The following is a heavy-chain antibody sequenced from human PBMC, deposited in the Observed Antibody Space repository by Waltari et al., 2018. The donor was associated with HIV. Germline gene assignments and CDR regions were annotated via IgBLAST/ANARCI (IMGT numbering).Heavy chain of an antibody. CDR3: ASTIAAAGLFDY. CDR2: INHSGST. Sequence: QVQLQQWGAGLLKPSETLSLTCAVYGGSFSGYYWSWTRQPPGKGLEWIGEINHSGSTNYNPSLKSRVTISVDTSKNQFSLKLSSVTAADTAVYYCASTIAAAGLFDYWGQGTLVTVSS. CDR1: GGSFSGYY. V-gene: IGHV4-34*01. D-gene: IGHD6-13*01. J-gene: IGHJ4*02.